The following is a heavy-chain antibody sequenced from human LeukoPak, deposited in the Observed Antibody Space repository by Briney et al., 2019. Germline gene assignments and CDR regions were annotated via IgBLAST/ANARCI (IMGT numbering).Heavy chain of an antibody. CDR2: IYHTGST. V-gene: IGHV4-59*02. CDR3: ASRKLGNDY. CDR1: GGSVSDYY. J-gene: IGHJ4*02. Sequence: SETMSLTCTISGGSVSDYYWSWIRQSPGKGLEWIGYIYHTGSTSYSPSLKSRVTISADASQNQFSLKLSSVTAADTAVYYCASRKLGNDYWGQGTLVTVSS. D-gene: IGHD7-27*01.